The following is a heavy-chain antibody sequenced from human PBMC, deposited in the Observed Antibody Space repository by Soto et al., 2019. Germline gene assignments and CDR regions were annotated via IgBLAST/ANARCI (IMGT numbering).Heavy chain of an antibody. V-gene: IGHV1-46*01. CDR1: GYSLTSYY. Sequence: QVQLVQSGAEVRKPGASVKVSCKASGYSLTSYYMHWVRQAPGQGLEWMGITNPSDGSTSYAQKFQGRVTMPSDTSTSTVYMEMSSLRSEDTAMYYCARSYVTSRPIDFWGQGTLVTVSS. CDR3: ARSYVTSRPIDF. D-gene: IGHD3-10*02. CDR2: TNPSDGST. J-gene: IGHJ4*02.